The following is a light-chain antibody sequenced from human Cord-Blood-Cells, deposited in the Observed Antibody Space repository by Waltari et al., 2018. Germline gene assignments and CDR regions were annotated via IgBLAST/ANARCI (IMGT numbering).Light chain of an antibody. J-gene: IGLJ3*02. V-gene: IGLV2-23*01. CDR3: CSYAGSSTWV. CDR1: SRDVGIYTL. Sequence: QSALTQPASVSGSPGRPITISGPGTSRDVGIYTLVSWYPQHPGKATKLIIYEGSKRPSGVSDRFSGSKSGNTASLTISGLQAEDEADYYCCSYAGSSTWVFGGGTKLTVL. CDR2: EGS.